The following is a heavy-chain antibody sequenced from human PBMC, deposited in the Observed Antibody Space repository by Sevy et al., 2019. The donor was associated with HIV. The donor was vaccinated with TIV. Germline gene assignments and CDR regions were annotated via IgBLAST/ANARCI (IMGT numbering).Heavy chain of an antibody. D-gene: IGHD3-22*01. V-gene: IGHV1-24*01. J-gene: IGHJ4*02. CDR3: ATTKEYYDSSGYPFDS. CDR2: FDPEDGER. Sequence: ASVKVSCKVPGYTLTEFSMHWVRQAPGKGLEWMGTFDPEDGERIYSQKFQVRFTMTEDTSTHTAYMELNSLGSEDTAVYYSATTKEYYDSSGYPFDSWGQGTLVTVSS. CDR1: GYTLTEFS.